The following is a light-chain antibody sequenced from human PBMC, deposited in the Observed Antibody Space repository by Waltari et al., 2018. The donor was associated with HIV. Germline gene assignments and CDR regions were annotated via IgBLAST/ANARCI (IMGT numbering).Light chain of an antibody. CDR2: ENN. CDR1: SGRIASSF. J-gene: IGLJ3*02. Sequence: NFMLTQPHSVSESPGKTVTISCTRSSGRIASSFVQWYQQRPGSAPPPLIYENNQRPSGVPVRFSCSIDISANSASLTISGLKTEDEAYYYCQSYDSINHWVFGGGTKLTVL. CDR3: QSYDSINHWV. V-gene: IGLV6-57*03.